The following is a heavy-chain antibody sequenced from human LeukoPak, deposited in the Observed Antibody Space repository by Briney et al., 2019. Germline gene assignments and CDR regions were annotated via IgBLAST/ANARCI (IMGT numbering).Heavy chain of an antibody. CDR3: ARYGSGSYYKPYYYYYYMDV. D-gene: IGHD3-10*01. Sequence: PGGSLRLACAASGFTVSSNYMSWVRQAPGKGLEWVSVIYSGGSTYYADSVKGRFTISRDNSKNTLYLQMNSLRAEDTAVYYCARYGSGSYYKPYYYYYYMDVWGKGTTVTISS. CDR1: GFTVSSNY. V-gene: IGHV3-66*01. CDR2: IYSGGST. J-gene: IGHJ6*03.